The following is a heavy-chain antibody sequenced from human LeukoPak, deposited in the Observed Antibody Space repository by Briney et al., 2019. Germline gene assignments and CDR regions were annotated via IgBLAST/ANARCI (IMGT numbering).Heavy chain of an antibody. V-gene: IGHV4-4*02. CDR1: GGSISSSNW. CDR2: IYHSGST. CDR3: ARDLAVAGRWEFDY. J-gene: IGHJ4*02. D-gene: IGHD6-19*01. Sequence: SETLSLTCAVSGGSISSSNWWSWVRQPPGKGLEWIGEIYHSGSTNYNPSLKSRVTISVDKSKNQFSLKLSSVTAADTAVYYCARDLAVAGRWEFDYWGQGTLVTVSS.